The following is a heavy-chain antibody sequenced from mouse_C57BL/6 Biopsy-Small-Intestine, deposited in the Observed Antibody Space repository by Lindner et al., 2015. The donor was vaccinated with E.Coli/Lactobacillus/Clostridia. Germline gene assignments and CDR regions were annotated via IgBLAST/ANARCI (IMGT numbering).Heavy chain of an antibody. V-gene: IGHV5-6*01. CDR2: ISSGGNYT. D-gene: IGHD4-1*01. J-gene: IGHJ2*01. CDR3: ARHSNWDYFDF. CDR1: GFTFSSYD. Sequence: VQLQESGGDLVKPGGSLKLSCAASGFTFSSYDMSWVRQTPDKRLEWVATISSGGNYTYYPDSVKGRFTISRDNAKNTLYLQMSSLKSEDTAMYYCARHSNWDYFDFWGPRHHSHSLL.